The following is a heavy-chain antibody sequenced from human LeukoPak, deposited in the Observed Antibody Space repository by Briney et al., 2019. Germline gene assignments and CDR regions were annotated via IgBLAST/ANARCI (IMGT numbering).Heavy chain of an antibody. CDR3: ARDSSSPPGHYYYYMDV. CDR1: GGTFSSYA. V-gene: IGHV1-69*13. Sequence: SVKVSCKASGGTFSSYAISWVRQAPGQGLEWMGGIIPIFGTANYAQKFQGRVTITADESTSTAYMELSSLRSEDTAVYYCARDSSSPPGHYYYYMDVWGKGTTVTVSS. CDR2: IIPIFGTA. J-gene: IGHJ6*03. D-gene: IGHD6-13*01.